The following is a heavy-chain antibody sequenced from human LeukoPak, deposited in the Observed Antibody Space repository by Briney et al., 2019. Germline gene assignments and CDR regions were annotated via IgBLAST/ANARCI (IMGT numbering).Heavy chain of an antibody. CDR3: ARDRSGFGELYVYYGMDV. V-gene: IGHV3-48*01. Sequence: GGSLRLSCAASGFTFSSYSMNWVRQAPGKGLEWVSYISSSSSTIYYADSVKGRFTISRDNSKNTLYLQMNSLRAEDTAVYYCARDRSGFGELYVYYGMDVWGQGTTVTVSS. CDR1: GFTFSSYS. J-gene: IGHJ6*02. CDR2: ISSSSSTI. D-gene: IGHD3-10*01.